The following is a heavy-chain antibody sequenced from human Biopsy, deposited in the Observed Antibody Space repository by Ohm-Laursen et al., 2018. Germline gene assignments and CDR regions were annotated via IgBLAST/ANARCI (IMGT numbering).Heavy chain of an antibody. D-gene: IGHD5-12*01. CDR1: GYSVTNDYY. J-gene: IGHJ6*02. CDR3: ARVAGGYAYYYGMDV. Sequence: GTLSLTCAVSGYSVTNDYYWGWIRQPPGKGLEWIGNIYYDGITYYNPSLKSRVAMSADTSKNQFSLRLTSVTAADTAVYYCARVAGGYAYYYGMDVWGQGTTVIVSS. V-gene: IGHV4-38-2*01. CDR2: IYYDGIT.